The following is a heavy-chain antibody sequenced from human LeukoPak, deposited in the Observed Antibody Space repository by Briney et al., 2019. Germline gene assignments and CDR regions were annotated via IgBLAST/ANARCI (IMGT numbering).Heavy chain of an antibody. Sequence: SETLSLTCTVSGGSISSSSDYGGWIRRPPAKGLERNGSIYYSGSTYYNPSLKSRVTISVDTSKNQFSLKLSSVTAADTAVYYCARHPVRSSWTTYYFDYWGQGTLVT. CDR2: IYYSGST. CDR3: ARHPVRSSWTTYYFDY. D-gene: IGHD6-13*01. CDR1: GGSISSSSDY. J-gene: IGHJ4*02. V-gene: IGHV4-39*01.